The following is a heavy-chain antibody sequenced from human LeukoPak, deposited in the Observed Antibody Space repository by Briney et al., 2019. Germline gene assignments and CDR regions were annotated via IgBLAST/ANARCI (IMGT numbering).Heavy chain of an antibody. D-gene: IGHD2-8*01. V-gene: IGHV3-48*03. CDR1: GFTFSSYE. CDR2: ISSSGSTI. J-gene: IGHJ4*02. Sequence: GGSLRLSCAASGFTFSSYEMNWVRQAPGKGLEWVSYISSSGSTIYYADSVKGRFTISRDDAKNSLYLQMNSLRAEDTAVYYCARGNYCTNGVCFGLDYWGQGTLVTVSS. CDR3: ARGNYCTNGVCFGLDY.